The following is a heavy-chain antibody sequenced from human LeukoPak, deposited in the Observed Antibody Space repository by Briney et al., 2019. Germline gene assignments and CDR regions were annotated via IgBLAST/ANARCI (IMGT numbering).Heavy chain of an antibody. CDR1: SGSISGYY. CDR2: IYSSGST. CDR3: ERRNYDILTGNWFDP. J-gene: IGHJ5*02. V-gene: IGHV4-59*08. Sequence: SETLSLTCTVSSGSISGYYWSWIRQPPGKGLEWIGYIYSSGSTNYNPSLKSGVTISVDTSKNQFSLKLSSVTAADTAVYYCERRNYDILTGNWFDPWGQGTLVTVSS. D-gene: IGHD3-9*01.